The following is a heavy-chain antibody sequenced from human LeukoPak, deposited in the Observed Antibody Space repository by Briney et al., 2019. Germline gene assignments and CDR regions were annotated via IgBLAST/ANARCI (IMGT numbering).Heavy chain of an antibody. Sequence: ASVKVSCKASGYIFTSYGISWVRQAPGQGLEWMGWISVNNGNTNYAQKFQGRVTMTTDTSTSTAYMDLRSLRSDDTAVYYCARDMRHYRNYDSSGYYYNFEYWGQGTLVTVSS. CDR1: GYIFTSYG. J-gene: IGHJ4*02. CDR2: ISVNNGNT. D-gene: IGHD3-22*01. V-gene: IGHV1-18*01. CDR3: ARDMRHYRNYDSSGYYYNFEY.